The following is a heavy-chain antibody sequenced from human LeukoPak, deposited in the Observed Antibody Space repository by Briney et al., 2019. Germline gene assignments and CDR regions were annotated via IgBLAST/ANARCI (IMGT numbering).Heavy chain of an antibody. CDR3: ARAWWGRYFDY. D-gene: IGHD2-15*01. J-gene: IGHJ4*02. V-gene: IGHV1-2*05. Sequence: ASVKVSCKASGYTFTGYYMHWVRQAPVQGLEWIGRSNPNSGGTNYAQRFQGRVTITTGTSLSTAYMELSRLRYNATHLYYFARAWWGRYFDYWGQGTLVTVSS. CDR2: SNPNSGGT. CDR1: GYTFTGYY.